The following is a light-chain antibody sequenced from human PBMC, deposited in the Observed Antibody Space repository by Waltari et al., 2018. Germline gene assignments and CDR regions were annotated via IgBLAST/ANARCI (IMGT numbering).Light chain of an antibody. J-gene: IGLJ3*02. CDR3: LFYYGGAWV. V-gene: IGLV7-43*01. Sequence: QTVVTQEPSLTVSPGGTVTRTCASSTGAVTSHYFPNWFQQKPGQAPRALIYSTANRNSWTPARFSGSLLGGKAALTLSGVQPEDEAHYYCLFYYGGAWVFGGGTKLTVL. CDR1: TGAVTSHYF. CDR2: STA.